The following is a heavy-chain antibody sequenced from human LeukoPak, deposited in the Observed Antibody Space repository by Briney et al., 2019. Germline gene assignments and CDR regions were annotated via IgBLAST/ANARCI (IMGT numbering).Heavy chain of an antibody. CDR2: IYPGDSDT. J-gene: IGHJ4*02. CDR3: ARCAVGGGDCYYYFDY. D-gene: IGHD2-21*02. Sequence: GESLKISCKGSGYRFSSYWIGWVRQMPGKGLEWMGIIYPGDSDTRYSPSFQGQVTISADKSISTAYLQWSSLKALDTAMYYCARCAVGGGDCYYYFDYWAQGTLVTVSS. CDR1: GYRFSSYW. V-gene: IGHV5-51*01.